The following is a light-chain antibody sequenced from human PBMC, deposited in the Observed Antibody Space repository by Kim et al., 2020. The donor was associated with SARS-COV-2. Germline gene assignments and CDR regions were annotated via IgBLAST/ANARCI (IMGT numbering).Light chain of an antibody. CDR3: QACDSSVV. CDR2: QDS. CDR1: KVGDYY. V-gene: IGLV3-1*01. J-gene: IGLJ2*01. Sequence: VSPGQAASTCCCGDKVGDYYACWYQQTPRQPAVLVIYQDSRRPSVIPGLFSGSNAGNAATLTISGNPAIDEADYYCQACDSSVVFGGGTQLTVL.